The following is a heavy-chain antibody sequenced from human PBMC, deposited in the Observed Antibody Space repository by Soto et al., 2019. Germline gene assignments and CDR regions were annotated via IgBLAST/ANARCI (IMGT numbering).Heavy chain of an antibody. J-gene: IGHJ5*02. V-gene: IGHV1-3*01. CDR3: ARDSAQLRRCWFHP. CDR2: INAGNGNT. CDR1: GYTFTSYT. D-gene: IGHD6-13*01. Sequence: DGVKVSCKASGYTFTSYTMHWVRQAPGQRLEWMGWINAGNGNTKYSQKFQDRVTLTRDTSATTAYMELSSLRSEDTAVYYCARDSAQLRRCWFHPSGQGLQVTVSA.